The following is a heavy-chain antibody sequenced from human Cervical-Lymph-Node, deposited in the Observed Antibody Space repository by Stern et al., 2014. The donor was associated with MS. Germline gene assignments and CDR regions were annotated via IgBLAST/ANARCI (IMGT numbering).Heavy chain of an antibody. Sequence: MQLVESGGGVVQPGGSLRLSCTVSGFTFKTYGMHWVRQAPGKELEWVALISSDGSDIYYGDSVRGRFTISRDNSKNTLYLQMSSLRPQDTAMYYCAKDPWEGVASWGYFDNWGQGTLVTVSS. CDR1: GFTFKTYG. V-gene: IGHV3-30*18. CDR2: ISSDGSDI. CDR3: AKDPWEGVASWGYFDN. J-gene: IGHJ4*02. D-gene: IGHD3-16*01.